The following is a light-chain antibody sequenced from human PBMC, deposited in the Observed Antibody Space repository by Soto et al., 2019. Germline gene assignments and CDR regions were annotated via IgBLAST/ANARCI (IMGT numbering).Light chain of an antibody. CDR2: GAS. CDR3: QQYNNWPPFT. J-gene: IGKJ3*01. CDR1: QSVSRS. V-gene: IGKV3-15*01. Sequence: EIVMTQSPATLSVSPGERVTLSCRASQSVSRSLAWYQQKPGQAPRLLIYGASTRATGIPARFSGSGSGTKFTLTISSLQSEDFAVYNCQQYNNWPPFTFGPGTKVDIK.